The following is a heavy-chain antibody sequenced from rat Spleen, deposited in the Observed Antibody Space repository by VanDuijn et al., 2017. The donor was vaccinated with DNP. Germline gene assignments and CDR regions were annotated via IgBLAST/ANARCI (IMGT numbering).Heavy chain of an antibody. CDR1: GYSITSNY. D-gene: IGHD1-4*01. V-gene: IGHV3-1*01. CDR3: ARQPSGMDY. Sequence: EVQLQESGPGLVKPSQSLSLTCSVTGYSITSNYWGWIRKFPGNKMEWHGHISYSGSTSYNPSLKSRISIPRDTSKNQFFQHLNSVTTADTATYYCARQPSGMDYWGQGVMVIVSS. J-gene: IGHJ2*01. CDR2: ISYSGST.